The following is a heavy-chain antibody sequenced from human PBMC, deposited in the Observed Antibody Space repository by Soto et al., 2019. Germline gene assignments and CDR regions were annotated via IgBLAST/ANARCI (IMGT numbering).Heavy chain of an antibody. CDR3: ATWEPGYCSSTSCSYYYYYGMDV. D-gene: IGHD2-2*01. CDR2: INPNSGGT. J-gene: IGHJ6*02. Sequence: GSCKASGYTLTGYYMHWVRQAPGQGLEWMGWINPNSGGTNYAQKFQGRVTMTRDTSISTPYMELSRLRSDDTAVYSCATWEPGYCSSTSCSYYYYYGMDVWGQGTTVTVSS. V-gene: IGHV1-2*02. CDR1: GYTLTGYY.